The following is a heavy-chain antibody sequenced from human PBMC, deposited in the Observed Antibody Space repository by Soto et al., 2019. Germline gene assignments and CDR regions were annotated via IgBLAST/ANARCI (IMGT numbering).Heavy chain of an antibody. Sequence: TLSLTCTVSGGSVSSGSYYWSWIRQPPGKGLEWIGYIYYSGSTNYNPSLKSRVTISVDTSKNQFSLKLSSVTAADTAVYYCAREPDTTGTNYYYYGLDVWGQGTTVTVSS. D-gene: IGHD1-1*01. CDR1: GGSVSSGSYY. CDR3: AREPDTTGTNYYYYGLDV. CDR2: IYYSGST. J-gene: IGHJ6*02. V-gene: IGHV4-61*01.